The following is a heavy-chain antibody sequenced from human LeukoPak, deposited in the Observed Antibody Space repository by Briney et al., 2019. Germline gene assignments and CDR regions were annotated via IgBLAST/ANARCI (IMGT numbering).Heavy chain of an antibody. J-gene: IGHJ6*02. Sequence: GASVKVSCKASRYTLTGYYMHWVRQAPGQGLEWMGWINPNSGGTNYAQKFQGRVTMTRDTSISTAYMELSRLRSDDTAVYYCARVGYCSSTSCFYGMDVWGQGTTVTVSS. D-gene: IGHD2-2*01. V-gene: IGHV1-2*02. CDR2: INPNSGGT. CDR1: RYTLTGYY. CDR3: ARVGYCSSTSCFYGMDV.